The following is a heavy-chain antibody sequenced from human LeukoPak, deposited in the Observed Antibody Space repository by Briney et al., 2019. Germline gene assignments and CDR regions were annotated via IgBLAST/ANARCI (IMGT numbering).Heavy chain of an antibody. J-gene: IGHJ4*02. V-gene: IGHV4-34*01. CDR2: INHSGST. Sequence: SETLSLTCAVYGGSFSGCYWSWIRQPPGKGLEWIGEINHSGSTNYNPSLKSRVTISVDTSKNQFSLKLSSVTAADTAVYYCARERGGSYYAYFDYWGQGTLVTVSS. CDR3: ARERGGSYYAYFDY. D-gene: IGHD1-26*01. CDR1: GGSFSGCY.